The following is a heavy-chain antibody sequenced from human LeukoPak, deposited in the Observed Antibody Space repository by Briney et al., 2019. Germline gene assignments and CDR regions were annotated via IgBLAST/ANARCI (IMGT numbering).Heavy chain of an antibody. Sequence: GGSLRLSCAASGFTFSGYSMSWVRQAPGKGLEWVSYISSSSSTIYYADSVRGRFTISRDNAKNSLYLQMNSLRAEDTTAYYCARESNEGYYDSSGYYYYRPFDYWGQGTLVTVSS. V-gene: IGHV3-48*04. CDR1: GFTFSGYS. CDR3: ARESNEGYYDSSGYYYYRPFDY. J-gene: IGHJ4*02. CDR2: ISSSSSTI. D-gene: IGHD3-22*01.